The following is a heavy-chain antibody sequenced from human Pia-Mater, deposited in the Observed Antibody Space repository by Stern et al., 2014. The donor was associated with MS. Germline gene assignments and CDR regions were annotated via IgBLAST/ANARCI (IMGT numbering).Heavy chain of an antibody. CDR2: IDPNSDTT. CDR3: ARGREVYMVTDAFDS. D-gene: IGHD2-21*02. CDR1: GYTFSNFD. V-gene: IGHV1-8*01. Sequence: DQLVESGAEVKKPGASVKVSCKTSGYTFSNFDINWVRQAPGQGLEWVGRIDPNSDTTRYAQKFQGRVTITRDSSISTASLELSSLRYDDTAVYYCARGREVYMVTDAFDSWGQGTLVTVSS. J-gene: IGHJ4*02.